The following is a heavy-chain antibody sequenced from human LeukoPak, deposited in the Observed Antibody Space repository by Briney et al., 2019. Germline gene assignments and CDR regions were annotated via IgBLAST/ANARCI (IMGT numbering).Heavy chain of an antibody. D-gene: IGHD3-10*01. Sequence: GGSLRLSCAASGFTFSSYWMYWVRQAPGKGLVWVSRINSDGSSTSYADSVKGRCSISRDNAKNTLYLQMNSLRAEDTAVCYCAKRGSAAYHFEHWGQGALVTVSS. CDR2: INSDGSST. CDR3: AKRGSAAYHFEH. CDR1: GFTFSSYW. V-gene: IGHV3-74*01. J-gene: IGHJ4*02.